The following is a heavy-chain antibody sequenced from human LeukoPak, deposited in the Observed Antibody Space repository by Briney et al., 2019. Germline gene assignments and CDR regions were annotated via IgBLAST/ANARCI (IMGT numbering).Heavy chain of an antibody. Sequence: KPSETLSLTCTVSCGSISSDYWSWIRQPPGKGLEWIGYIYYSGSTNYNPSLKSRVTISVDMSKNQFSLKLSSVTAADTAVYYCARRELRGLFDYWGQGTLVTVSS. J-gene: IGHJ4*02. CDR3: ARRELRGLFDY. D-gene: IGHD3-16*01. CDR2: IYYSGST. CDR1: CGSISSDY. V-gene: IGHV4-59*01.